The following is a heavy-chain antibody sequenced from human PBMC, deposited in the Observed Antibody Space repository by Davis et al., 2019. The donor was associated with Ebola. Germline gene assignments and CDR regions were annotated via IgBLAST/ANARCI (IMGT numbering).Heavy chain of an antibody. CDR2: IYNSGDT. Sequence: SETLSLTCTVSGGSISSGGYYWSWVRQHPGKGLEWIGYIYNSGDTFNNPSLQSRVTISADTSKNQFSLKLRSVTAADTAVYYCARGPSLQLFDYWGQGTLVTVSS. CDR3: ARGPSLQLFDY. CDR1: GGSISSGGYY. V-gene: IGHV4-31*03. J-gene: IGHJ4*02. D-gene: IGHD4-11*01.